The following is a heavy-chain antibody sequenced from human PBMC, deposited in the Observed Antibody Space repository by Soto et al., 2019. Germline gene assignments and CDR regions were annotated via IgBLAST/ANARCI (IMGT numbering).Heavy chain of an antibody. D-gene: IGHD2-21*01. Sequence: QDQLVQSGAEVKKPGASVKVSCEASGYIFTNYWISWVRLAPGQGLEWMGIIDPSRGSTTYAPKFQGRITMTRDTAAYTAYMELSSLRSEATAVYYCAVCGGNMPPYPYTGLDVWGQGTTVIVSS. CDR2: IDPSRGST. CDR3: AVCGGNMPPYPYTGLDV. CDR1: GYIFTNYW. J-gene: IGHJ6*02. V-gene: IGHV1-46*01.